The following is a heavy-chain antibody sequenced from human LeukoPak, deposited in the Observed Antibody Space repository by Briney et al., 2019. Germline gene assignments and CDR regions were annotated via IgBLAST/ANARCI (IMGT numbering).Heavy chain of an antibody. CDR1: GFTFSNYW. J-gene: IGHJ4*02. CDR3: ASPMTTVTPGGY. V-gene: IGHV3-74*01. D-gene: IGHD4-17*01. CDR2: INSDGSST. Sequence: GGSLRLSCVASGFTFSNYWMHWVRQAPGKGLVWVSRINSDGSSTSYADSVKGRFTISRDNAKNTLYLQMNSQRAEDTAVYYCASPMTTVTPGGYWGRGTLVTVSS.